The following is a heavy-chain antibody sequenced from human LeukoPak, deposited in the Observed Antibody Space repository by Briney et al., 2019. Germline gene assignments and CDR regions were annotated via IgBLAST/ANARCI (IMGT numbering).Heavy chain of an antibody. D-gene: IGHD1-26*01. J-gene: IGHJ4*02. CDR1: GGSFSGYY. Sequence: SETLSLTCAVYGGSFSGYYWSWIRQPPGKGLEWIGEINHSGSTNYNPSLKSRVTISVDTSENQFSLKLSSVTAADTAVYYCASRGSYHTPIDYWGQGTLVTVSS. CDR2: INHSGST. V-gene: IGHV4-34*01. CDR3: ASRGSYHTPIDY.